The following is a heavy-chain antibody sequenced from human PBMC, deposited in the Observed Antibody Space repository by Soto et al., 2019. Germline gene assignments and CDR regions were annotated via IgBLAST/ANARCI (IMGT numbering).Heavy chain of an antibody. Sequence: EVQLVESGGGLVQPGGSLRLSCAASGFTVSSNYMSWVRQAPGKGLEWVPVIYSGGDTYYADSVKGRFTISRDNSKNTLYLQMNSLRVEDTAVYYCAREGSTGAFDIWGQGTMVTVSS. J-gene: IGHJ3*02. V-gene: IGHV3-66*01. CDR1: GFTVSSNY. CDR3: AREGSTGAFDI. CDR2: IYSGGDT. D-gene: IGHD2-15*01.